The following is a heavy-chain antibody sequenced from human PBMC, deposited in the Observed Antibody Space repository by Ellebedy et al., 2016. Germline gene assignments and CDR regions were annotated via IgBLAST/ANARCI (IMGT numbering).Heavy chain of an antibody. CDR1: GFTFSSYG. CDR2: ISYDGSNK. V-gene: IGHV3-30*18. D-gene: IGHD6-19*01. Sequence: GESLKISCAASGFTFSSYGMHWVRQAPGKGLEWVAVISYDGSNKYYADSVKGRFTISRDNSKNTLYLQMNSLRAEDTAVYYCAKGPGRLSSGWSGDWGQGTLVTVSS. CDR3: AKGPGRLSSGWSGD. J-gene: IGHJ4*02.